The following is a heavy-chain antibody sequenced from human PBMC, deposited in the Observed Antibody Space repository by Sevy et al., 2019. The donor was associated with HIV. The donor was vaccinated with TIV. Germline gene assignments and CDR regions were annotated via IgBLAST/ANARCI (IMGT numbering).Heavy chain of an antibody. CDR1: GFTFSNAW. D-gene: IGHD1-26*01. J-gene: IGHJ4*02. Sequence: GGSLRLSCAASGFTFSNAWMSWVRQAPGKGLEWVGRIKSKTDGGTTDYVAPVKGRFTISRDDSKNMLYLQMNSLKTEDTAVYYCTTGWELLGGGFDYWGQGTLVTVSS. CDR2: IKSKTDGGTT. CDR3: TTGWELLGGGFDY. V-gene: IGHV3-15*01.